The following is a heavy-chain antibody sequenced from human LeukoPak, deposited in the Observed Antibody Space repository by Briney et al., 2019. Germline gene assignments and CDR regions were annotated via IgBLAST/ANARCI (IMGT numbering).Heavy chain of an antibody. J-gene: IGHJ3*02. Sequence: GGSLRLSCAASGFTLSSNYMSWVRQAPGKGLEWVSIIYSVGRTDYAESVKGRFTISRDNSKNTLYLQMNSLRAEDTAVYYCARDAEGITGTRDAFDIWGQGTMVTVSS. CDR1: GFTLSSNY. V-gene: IGHV3-66*01. D-gene: IGHD1-20*01. CDR3: ARDAEGITGTRDAFDI. CDR2: IYSVGRT.